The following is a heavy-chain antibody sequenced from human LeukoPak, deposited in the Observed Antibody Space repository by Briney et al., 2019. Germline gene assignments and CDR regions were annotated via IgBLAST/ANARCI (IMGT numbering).Heavy chain of an antibody. CDR2: IYYGGTT. D-gene: IGHD1-14*01. V-gene: IGHV4-39*01. CDR3: ATCLHVTGAFDI. Sequence: SETLSLTCTVSGGSISTSSYHWAWIRQPPGKGLDWIGNIYYGGTTYYNPSLQSRVTISLDTSKNQFSLKLSSVTAADAAVYYCATCLHVTGAFDIWGQGTIVTVSS. J-gene: IGHJ3*02. CDR1: GGSISTSSYH.